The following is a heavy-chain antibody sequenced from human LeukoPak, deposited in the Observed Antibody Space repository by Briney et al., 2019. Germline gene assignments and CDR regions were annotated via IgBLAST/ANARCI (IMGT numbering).Heavy chain of an antibody. CDR2: IKQDGSEA. V-gene: IGHV3-7*04. J-gene: IGHJ6*02. CDR3: ARSGFGVLYYYGIDV. Sequence: PGGSLRLSCAASEFTFNRYWMSWVRQAPGKGLQWVANIKQDGSEAHYVDSVKGRFTISRDNSKNTLYLQMNSLRAEDTAVYYCARSGFGVLYYYGIDVWGQGTTVTVSS. CDR1: EFTFNRYW. D-gene: IGHD3-10*01.